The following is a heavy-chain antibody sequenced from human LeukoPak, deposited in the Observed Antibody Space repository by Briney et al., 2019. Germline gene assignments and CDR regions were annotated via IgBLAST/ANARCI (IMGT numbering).Heavy chain of an antibody. CDR1: GSTFSSYG. Sequence: GGSLRLSCAAAGSTFSSYGMHWVRQAPGKGLEWVAVIWYDGSKRYYADAVRGRFTISRDNSKNTLHLHMDGLRDEDTALYFCAKGTGNYYYAMDVWGQGTTVTVSS. V-gene: IGHV3-33*06. CDR2: IWYDGSKR. D-gene: IGHD3/OR15-3a*01. CDR3: AKGTGNYYYAMDV. J-gene: IGHJ6*02.